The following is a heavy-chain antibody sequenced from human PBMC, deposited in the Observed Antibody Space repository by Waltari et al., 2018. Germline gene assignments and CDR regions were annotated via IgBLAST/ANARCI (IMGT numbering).Heavy chain of an antibody. Sequence: EVQLVEYGGGLVQPGGSLRLSCAASGFTFSSYSMNWVRQAPGKGLEWVSYISSSSSTIYYADSVKGRFTISRDNAKNSLYLQMNSLRAEDTAVYYCARSIGDSITIFGVIDYWGQGTLVTVSS. D-gene: IGHD3-3*01. V-gene: IGHV3-48*04. J-gene: IGHJ4*02. CDR1: GFTFSSYS. CDR3: ARSIGDSITIFGVIDY. CDR2: ISSSSSTI.